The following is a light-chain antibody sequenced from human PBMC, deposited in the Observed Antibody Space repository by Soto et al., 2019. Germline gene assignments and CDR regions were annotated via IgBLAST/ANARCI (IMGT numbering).Light chain of an antibody. CDR2: GAS. V-gene: IGKV3-20*01. CDR1: QSVSSSY. Sequence: EIVLTQSPGTLSLSPGERATLSCRASQSVSSSYLTWYQQKPGQAPRLLIYGASSRATGIPDRFSGSGSGTDFTLTISRLEPEDFAVYYCQQYGSSGYTFGQGTKREMK. J-gene: IGKJ2*01. CDR3: QQYGSSGYT.